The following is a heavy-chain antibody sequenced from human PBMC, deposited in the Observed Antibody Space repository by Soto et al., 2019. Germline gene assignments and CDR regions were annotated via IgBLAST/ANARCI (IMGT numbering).Heavy chain of an antibody. Sequence: GSLRLSCAASGFTFSSYAMSWVRQPAGKGLEWIGRIYTSGSTNYNPSLKSRVTMSVDTSKNQFSLKLSSVTAADTAVYYCARDRGDGYNSDYFDYWGQGTLVTVSS. V-gene: IGHV4-4*07. J-gene: IGHJ4*02. CDR1: GFTFSSYA. CDR3: ARDRGDGYNSDYFDY. D-gene: IGHD5-12*01. CDR2: IYTSGST.